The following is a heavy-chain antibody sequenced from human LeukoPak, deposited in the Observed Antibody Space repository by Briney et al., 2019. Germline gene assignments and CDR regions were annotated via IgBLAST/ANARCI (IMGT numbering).Heavy chain of an antibody. D-gene: IGHD4-11*01. J-gene: IGHJ4*02. V-gene: IGHV3-9*01. Sequence: GRSLRLSCAASGFTFDDYAMHWVRQAPGKGLKWVSGISWNSGSIGYADSVKGRFTISRDNAKNSLYLQMNSLRAEDTALYYCAKIQVGEGLATVTLDYWGQGTLVTVSS. CDR3: AKIQVGEGLATVTLDY. CDR2: ISWNSGSI. CDR1: GFTFDDYA.